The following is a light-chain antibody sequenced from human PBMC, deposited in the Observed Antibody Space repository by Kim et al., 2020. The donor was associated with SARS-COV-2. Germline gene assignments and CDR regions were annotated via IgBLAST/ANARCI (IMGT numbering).Light chain of an antibody. Sequence: PGEGATLTCKASHNDDISLAWSQQTPGQAPRLLIYDAAIRAAGIPDRFSASGSGTDFTLTIGSLAPEDFAVYYCQQRGNWPPALTFGGGTKVDIK. CDR3: QQRGNWPPALT. J-gene: IGKJ4*01. CDR1: HNDDIS. V-gene: IGKV3-11*01. CDR2: DAA.